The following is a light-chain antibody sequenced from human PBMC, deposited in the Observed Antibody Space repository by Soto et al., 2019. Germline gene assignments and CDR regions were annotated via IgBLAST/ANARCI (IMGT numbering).Light chain of an antibody. Sequence: IQLTQSPSSLSASVGDRVTITCRASHGVSSYFAWYQQKPGKAPKLLIYGASTLQSGVPSRFSGSGSGTGFTLTISSLQPEDFATYYCQQVNNYPYTFGQGTKVDIK. CDR1: HGVSSY. J-gene: IGKJ2*01. CDR2: GAS. CDR3: QQVNNYPYT. V-gene: IGKV1-9*01.